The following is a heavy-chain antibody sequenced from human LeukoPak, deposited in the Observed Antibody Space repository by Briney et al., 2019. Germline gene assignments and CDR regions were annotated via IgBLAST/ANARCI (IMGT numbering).Heavy chain of an antibody. CDR2: IITSGTTT. CDR1: GFTFSDYY. J-gene: IGHJ4*02. V-gene: IGHV3-11*04. D-gene: IGHD6-13*01. Sequence: GGSLRLSCAASGFTFSDYYMTWIRQAPGKGLEWVSYIITSGTTTYYADSVKGRFTISRDNAKNSLYPQMNSLRAEDTAVYYCARKSSSRDTNSWTSFDYWGQGTLVTVSS. CDR3: ARKSSSRDTNSWTSFDY.